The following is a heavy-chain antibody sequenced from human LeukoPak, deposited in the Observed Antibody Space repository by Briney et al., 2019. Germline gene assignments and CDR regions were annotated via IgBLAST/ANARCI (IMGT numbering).Heavy chain of an antibody. D-gene: IGHD5-24*01. V-gene: IGHV4-39*07. Sequence: SETLSLTCTVSGGSINNISYYWAWIRQPPGKGLEWIGSVHHHGHTYYNPSRKSRVTLSVDTSKNQFSLKLSSVTAADTAVYYCARALAMDFDYWGQGTLVTVSS. CDR2: VHHHGHT. CDR3: ARALAMDFDY. CDR1: GGSINNISYY. J-gene: IGHJ4*02.